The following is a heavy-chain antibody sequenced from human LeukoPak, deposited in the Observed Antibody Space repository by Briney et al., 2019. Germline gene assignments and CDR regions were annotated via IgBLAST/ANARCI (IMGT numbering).Heavy chain of an antibody. D-gene: IGHD2-21*02. J-gene: IGHJ4*02. CDR3: ATETDEY. V-gene: IGHV3-66*01. CDR2: IYISGST. CDR1: SVSKEY. Sequence: SVSKEYMSRGCPAPGKGMEWVSIIYISGSTYYADSVKGRFTISRDNSKNTLYLQMSSLRAEDTAVYYCATETDEYWGQGTLVTVSS.